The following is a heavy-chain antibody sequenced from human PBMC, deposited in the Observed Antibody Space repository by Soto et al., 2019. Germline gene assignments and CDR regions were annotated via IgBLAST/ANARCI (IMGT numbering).Heavy chain of an antibody. D-gene: IGHD6-25*01. Sequence: SETLSLTCTVSGGSISSYYWSWIRQPPGKGLEWIGYIYYSGSTNYNPSLKSRVTISVDTSKNQFSLKLSSVTAADTAVYYCARSSGEGGGYYYSGMDVWGKGTTVTVSS. V-gene: IGHV4-59*08. CDR1: GGSISSYY. J-gene: IGHJ6*04. CDR3: ARSSGEGGGYYYSGMDV. CDR2: IYYSGST.